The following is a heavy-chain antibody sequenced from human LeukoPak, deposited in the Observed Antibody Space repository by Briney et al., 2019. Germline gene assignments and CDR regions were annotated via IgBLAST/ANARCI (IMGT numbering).Heavy chain of an antibody. CDR2: ISGSGGST. J-gene: IGHJ3*02. Sequence: PGGSLRLSCAASGFTFSSYAMSWIRQAPGKGLEWVSAISGSGGSTYYADSVKGRFTISRDNAKNSLYLQMNSLRADDTAIYYCAREYLLGPGNAFDIWGQGTMVTVSS. D-gene: IGHD3-16*01. CDR1: GFTFSSYA. V-gene: IGHV3-23*01. CDR3: AREYLLGPGNAFDI.